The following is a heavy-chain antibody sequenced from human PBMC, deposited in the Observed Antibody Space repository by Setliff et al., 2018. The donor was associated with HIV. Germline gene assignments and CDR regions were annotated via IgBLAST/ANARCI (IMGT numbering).Heavy chain of an antibody. CDR1: GGSISGSSYY. D-gene: IGHD3-10*02. J-gene: IGHJ1*01. V-gene: IGHV4-39*01. CDR2: IYHSGSA. CDR3: ASSRSLFGEEYFHH. Sequence: PSETLSLTCNVSGGSISGSSYYWGWIRQPPGKGLEWIGSIYHSGSASHNPSLKSRITISVDTSKNQFSLKLRSVTAADTAVYYCASSRSLFGEEYFHHWGQGTPVTVSS.